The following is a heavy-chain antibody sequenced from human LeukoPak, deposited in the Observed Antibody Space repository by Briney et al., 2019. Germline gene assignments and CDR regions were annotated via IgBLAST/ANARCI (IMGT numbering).Heavy chain of an antibody. CDR3: ARFSPRAMGNYLDF. Sequence: PSETLSLTCSVSGGSISSGSYSWSWIRQPPGKGLEWIGYIYPRGSTYYNPSLKSRVILSLDKSANQFSLNLSSVTAADTAVYYCARFSPRAMGNYLDFWGQGTLVTVSS. J-gene: IGHJ4*02. CDR1: GGSISSGSYS. CDR2: IYPRGST. V-gene: IGHV4-30-2*01. D-gene: IGHD7-27*01.